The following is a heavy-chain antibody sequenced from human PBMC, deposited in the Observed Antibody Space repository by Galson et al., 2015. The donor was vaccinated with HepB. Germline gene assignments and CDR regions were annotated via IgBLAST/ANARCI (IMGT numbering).Heavy chain of an antibody. V-gene: IGHV1-18*04. CDR1: GYTFTSYG. CDR3: ASADPVGARLQPLDY. D-gene: IGHD4-11*01. J-gene: IGHJ4*02. Sequence: SVKVSCKASGYTFTSYGISWVRQAPGQGLEWMGWISAYNGNTNYAQKLQGRVTMTTDTSTSTAYMELRSLRSDDTAVYYCASADPVGARLQPLDYWGQGTLVTVSS. CDR2: ISAYNGNT.